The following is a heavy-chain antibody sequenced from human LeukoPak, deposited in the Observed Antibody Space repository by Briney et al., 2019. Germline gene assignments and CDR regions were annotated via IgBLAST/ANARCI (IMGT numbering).Heavy chain of an antibody. CDR3: ARNAGGSPDLYYMDV. D-gene: IGHD3-16*01. V-gene: IGHV4-61*02. CDR2: IYTSGST. J-gene: IGHJ6*03. CDR1: GGSISSGSYY. Sequence: SQTLSLTCTVSGGSISSGSYYWSWIRQPAGKGLEWIGRIYTSGSTNYNPSLKSRVTISVDTSKNQFSLKLSSVTAADTAVYYCARNAGGSPDLYYMDVRGKGTTVTVSS.